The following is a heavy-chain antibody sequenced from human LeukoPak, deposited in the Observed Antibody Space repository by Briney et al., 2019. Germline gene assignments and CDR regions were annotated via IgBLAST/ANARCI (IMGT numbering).Heavy chain of an antibody. D-gene: IGHD2-15*01. CDR1: DYTFTSYG. Sequence: ASVKVSCKASDYTFTSYGISWVRKAPGQGLEWMGWISAYNGNTNYAQKLQGRGTMTTDTSTSTAYMEMRSMRSDDTDVYYCARDLKHIVVVAATVAFDIWGQGTMVTVSS. CDR3: ARDLKHIVVVAATVAFDI. CDR2: ISAYNGNT. V-gene: IGHV1-18*01. J-gene: IGHJ3*02.